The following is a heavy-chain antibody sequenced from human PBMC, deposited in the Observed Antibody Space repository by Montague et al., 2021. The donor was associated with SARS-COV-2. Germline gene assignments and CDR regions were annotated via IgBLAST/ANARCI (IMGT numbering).Heavy chain of an antibody. Sequence: SEILSLTCSVSGGSITTYYWSWVRQPAGKGLEWIGRLSTSGSTNYNPSLKSRVTMSLDTSKNQVSLKLSSVTAADTAVYYCARDASSANSPANNWFDSWGQGTLVTVSS. V-gene: IGHV4-4*07. D-gene: IGHD4/OR15-4a*01. CDR2: LSTSGST. CDR1: GGSITTYY. J-gene: IGHJ5*01. CDR3: ARDASSANSPANNWFDS.